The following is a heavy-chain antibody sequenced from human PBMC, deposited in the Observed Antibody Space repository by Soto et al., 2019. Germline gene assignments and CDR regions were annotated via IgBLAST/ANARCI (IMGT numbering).Heavy chain of an antibody. Sequence: QVQLVESGGGVVQPGRSLRLSCAASGFTFSSYGMHWVRQAPGKGLEWVAVISYDGSNKYYADSVKGRFTISRDNSKNTLYLQMNSLRAEDTAVYYCATTPGYSGGALYYYYMDVWGKGTTVTVSS. J-gene: IGHJ6*03. CDR2: ISYDGSNK. D-gene: IGHD5-12*01. V-gene: IGHV3-30*03. CDR3: ATTPGYSGGALYYYYMDV. CDR1: GFTFSSYG.